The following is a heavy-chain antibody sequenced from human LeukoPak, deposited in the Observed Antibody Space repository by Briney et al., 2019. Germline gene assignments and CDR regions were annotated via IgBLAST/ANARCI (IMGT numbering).Heavy chain of an antibody. Sequence: ASLKVSCKASGYTFTNYHINWVRQAPGQGLEWMGWINPNTGDRGYAQKFQGRVSITSDTSISTAYMELGSPRSEDTAVHFCARTTSLTASGYDYRGQGTLVTVSS. D-gene: IGHD4-17*01. J-gene: IGHJ4*02. V-gene: IGHV1-8*03. CDR1: GYTFTNYH. CDR2: INPNTGDR. CDR3: ARTTSLTASGYDY.